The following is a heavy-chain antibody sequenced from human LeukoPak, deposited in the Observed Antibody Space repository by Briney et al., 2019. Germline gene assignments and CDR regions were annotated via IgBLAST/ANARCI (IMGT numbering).Heavy chain of an antibody. Sequence: TGGSLRLSCAASGFTFSSYGMHWVRQAPGKGLEWVAVISYDGSNKYYADSVKGRFTISRDNSKNTLYLQMNSLRAEDTAVYYCAKEYLGYCSSTSCYTFDYWGQGTLVTVSS. CDR1: GFTFSSYG. J-gene: IGHJ4*02. CDR2: ISYDGSNK. V-gene: IGHV3-30*18. CDR3: AKEYLGYCSSTSCYTFDY. D-gene: IGHD2-2*02.